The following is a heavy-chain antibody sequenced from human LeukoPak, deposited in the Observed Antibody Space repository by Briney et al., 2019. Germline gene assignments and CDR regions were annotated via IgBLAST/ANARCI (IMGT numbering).Heavy chain of an antibody. J-gene: IGHJ4*02. CDR2: MNPNRGNT. D-gene: IGHD6-19*01. Sequence: ASVKDSCKASGYTFTSYDINWVRQATGQGLEWMGWMNPNRGNTGYAQKFQGRVTITRNTSISTAYMELSSLRSEDTAVYYCARVDSSGWSVDYWGQGTMVTVSS. CDR3: ARVDSSGWSVDY. V-gene: IGHV1-8*03. CDR1: GYTFTSYD.